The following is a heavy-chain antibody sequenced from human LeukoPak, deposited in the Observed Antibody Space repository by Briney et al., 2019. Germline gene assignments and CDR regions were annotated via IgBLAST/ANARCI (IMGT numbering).Heavy chain of an antibody. Sequence: GRSLRLSCAASGFTFSGYAMHWVRQAPGKGLEWVTVISYDGSTKYYADSVKGRITISRDNSKNTLYMQMSSLRAEDTAVYYCARGSLGYCDSTSCYTQFDYWGQGTLVTVSS. V-gene: IGHV3-30*04. D-gene: IGHD2-2*02. CDR3: ARGSLGYCDSTSCYTQFDY. CDR1: GFTFSGYA. J-gene: IGHJ4*02. CDR2: ISYDGSTK.